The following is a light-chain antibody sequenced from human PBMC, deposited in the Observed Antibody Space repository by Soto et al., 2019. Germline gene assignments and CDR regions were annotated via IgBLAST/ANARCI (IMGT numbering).Light chain of an antibody. CDR1: QSVSSSY. CDR3: QHFGGTRFT. J-gene: IGKJ5*01. V-gene: IGKV3-20*01. CDR2: GAS. Sequence: EIVLPQSPGTLSLSPGEGATLSCRASQSVSSSYIAWYQQRPGQTPSLLIYGASTRATGIPDRFSGSGSGTHFSLTISRLEPGDFAVYYCQHFGGTRFTFGQGTRLEIK.